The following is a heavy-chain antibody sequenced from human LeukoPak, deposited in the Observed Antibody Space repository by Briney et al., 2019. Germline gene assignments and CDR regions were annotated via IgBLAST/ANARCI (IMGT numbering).Heavy chain of an antibody. Sequence: GRSLRLSCAASGFTFSSYGMHWVRQAPGKGLEWVAVIWYDGSNKYYADSVKGRFTISRDNSKNTLYLQMNSLRAEDTAVYYCARDLGSSGPLDYWGQGTLVTVSS. CDR3: ARDLGSSGPLDY. J-gene: IGHJ4*02. CDR1: GFTFSSYG. D-gene: IGHD3-22*01. V-gene: IGHV3-30*19. CDR2: IWYDGSNK.